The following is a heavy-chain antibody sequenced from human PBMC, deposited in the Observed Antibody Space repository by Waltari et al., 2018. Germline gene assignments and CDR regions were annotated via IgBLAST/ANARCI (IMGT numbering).Heavy chain of an antibody. J-gene: IGHJ4*02. CDR2: IYWNDDK. CDR3: AHRGLLCSTGDY. CDR1: GFSLSTSGVG. Sequence: QITLKESGPTLVQPTQTLTLTCTFSGFSLSTSGVGVGWIRQPPGKALEWLAPIYWNDDKRSSPATKSRLTSTKETSKNQVDLTLTNMDQVDTATSYCAHRGLLCSTGDYWGQGTLVTVSS. D-gene: IGHD6-13*01. V-gene: IGHV2-5*01.